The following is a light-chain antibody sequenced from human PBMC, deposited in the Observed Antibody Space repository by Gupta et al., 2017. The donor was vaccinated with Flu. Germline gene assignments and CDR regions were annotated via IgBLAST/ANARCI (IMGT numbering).Light chain of an antibody. CDR1: NIGTRS. V-gene: IGLV3-21*02. CDR3: QLWERGTDHPL. CDR2: DDS. J-gene: IGLJ3*02. Sequence: GQTARISCGGNNIGTRSVHWYQQKPGQAPVMVVYDDSDRPSGIPERFSGPNSGNTATLTISRVEGGDEADHYFQLWERGTDHPLLGGGTKLT.